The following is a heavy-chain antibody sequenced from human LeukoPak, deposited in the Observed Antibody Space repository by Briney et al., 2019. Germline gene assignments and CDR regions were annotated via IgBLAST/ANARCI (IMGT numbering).Heavy chain of an antibody. V-gene: IGHV3-21*01. Sequence: GGSLRRSCAASGFTFSSFSMNWVRQAPGKGLEWVSSISSSSSYIYYEDSVKGRFTISRDNAKNSLYPQMNSLRAEDTAVYYCAGSSGWYYFDYWGQGTLVTVSS. CDR2: ISSSSSYI. CDR1: GFTFSSFS. J-gene: IGHJ4*02. CDR3: AGSSGWYYFDY. D-gene: IGHD6-19*01.